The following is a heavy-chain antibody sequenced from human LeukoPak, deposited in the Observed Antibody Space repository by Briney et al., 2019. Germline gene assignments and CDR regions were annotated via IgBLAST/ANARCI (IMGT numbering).Heavy chain of an antibody. CDR2: ISSSSSTI. J-gene: IGHJ4*02. Sequence: GGTLRLSCAASGFTFSSYSMNWVRQAPGKGLEWVSYISSSSSTIYYADSVKGRFTISRDNAKNSLYLEMNSLRAEDTAVYYCARVFIGDYGDYQFDYWGQGTLVTVSS. CDR1: GFTFSSYS. V-gene: IGHV3-48*01. D-gene: IGHD4-17*01. CDR3: ARVFIGDYGDYQFDY.